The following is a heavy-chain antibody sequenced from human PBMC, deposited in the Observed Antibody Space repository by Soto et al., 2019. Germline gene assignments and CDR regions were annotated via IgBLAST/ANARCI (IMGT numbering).Heavy chain of an antibody. CDR1: GYSISSGYY. V-gene: IGHV4-38-2*01. J-gene: IGHJ5*02. CDR3: ARVGPSSGWLNYNWFDP. D-gene: IGHD6-19*01. Sequence: SETLSLTCAVSGYSISSGYYWGWIRQPPGKGLEWIGSIYHSGSTYYNPSLKSRVTRSVDTSKNQFSLKLSSVTAADTAVYYCARVGPSSGWLNYNWFDPWGQGTLVTVSS. CDR2: IYHSGST.